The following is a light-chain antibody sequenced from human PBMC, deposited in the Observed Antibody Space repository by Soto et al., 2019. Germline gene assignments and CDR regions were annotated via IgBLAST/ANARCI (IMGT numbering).Light chain of an antibody. CDR2: DAS. J-gene: IGKJ2*01. V-gene: IGKV1-5*01. CDR3: PQYNSYGYT. CDR1: QSSSSW. Sequence: DIQMTQSPSTLSASVGDRVTITCRASQSSSSWLAWYQQKPGKAPKLLIYDASSLESGVPSRFSGSGSGTEFTLTISSLQHDDFATYYCPQYNSYGYTFGQGTKLEIK.